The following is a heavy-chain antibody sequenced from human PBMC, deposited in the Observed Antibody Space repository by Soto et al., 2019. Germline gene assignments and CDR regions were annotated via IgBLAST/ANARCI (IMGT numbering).Heavy chain of an antibody. CDR3: ARKILGSTSRPNYWYFDV. D-gene: IGHD3-16*01. CDR2: ISGGGDAA. V-gene: IGHV3-23*01. J-gene: IGHJ2*01. CDR1: GFTFINYA. Sequence: EVQLLESGGGLVQPGGSLRLSCAGSGFTFINYAMNWVRQVPGKGLEWVSSISGGGDAAFFPDSVRGQFNISSDNSTNTVTLQMNSLGVDDTAVYYCARKILGSTSRPNYWYFDVWGRGTLVTVSS.